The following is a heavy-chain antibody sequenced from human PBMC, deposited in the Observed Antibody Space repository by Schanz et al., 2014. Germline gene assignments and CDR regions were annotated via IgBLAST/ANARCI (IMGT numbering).Heavy chain of an antibody. Sequence: VQLVESGGGVVQFGRSLRLSCEASEFTFSSYKMNWVRQAPGKGLEWVSSISSSGSYIHYADSVKGRFTISRDNAKNTLYLQMNSLRTEDTAVYYCASPSGYSDYGTYFDYWGQGTLVTVSS. J-gene: IGHJ4*02. D-gene: IGHD5-12*01. CDR1: EFTFSSYK. CDR2: ISSSGSYI. CDR3: ASPSGYSDYGTYFDY. V-gene: IGHV3-21*01.